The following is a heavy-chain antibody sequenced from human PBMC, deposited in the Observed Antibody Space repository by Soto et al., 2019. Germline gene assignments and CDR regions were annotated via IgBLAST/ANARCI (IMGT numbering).Heavy chain of an antibody. V-gene: IGHV1-18*01. CDR2: ISTYNGNT. J-gene: IGHJ6*02. CDR1: GYTFTTYD. Sequence: QVQLVQSGAEVKKPGASVKVSCKASGYTFTTYDISWVRQAPGQGLEWMGRISTYNGNTNYPQSLQGRLTMTTDTSTTTAYMELSNLRSDDTAVYYCARDPYHVLTVNAPNLYGMDVWGQGTTVTVSS. CDR3: ARDPYHVLTVNAPNLYGMDV. D-gene: IGHD2-8*01.